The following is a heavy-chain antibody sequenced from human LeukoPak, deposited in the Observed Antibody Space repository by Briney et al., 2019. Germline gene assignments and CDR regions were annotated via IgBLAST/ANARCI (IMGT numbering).Heavy chain of an antibody. Sequence: SETLSLTCTVSGGSISSYYWSWIRQPAGKGLEWIGRIYTSGSTNYNPSLKSRVTMSVDTSKNQFSLKLSSVTAADTAVYYCARGYCSGGSCYTAFGYYYYMDVWGKGTTVTVSS. J-gene: IGHJ6*03. CDR1: GGSISSYY. CDR2: IYTSGST. D-gene: IGHD2-15*01. V-gene: IGHV4-4*07. CDR3: ARGYCSGGSCYTAFGYYYYMDV.